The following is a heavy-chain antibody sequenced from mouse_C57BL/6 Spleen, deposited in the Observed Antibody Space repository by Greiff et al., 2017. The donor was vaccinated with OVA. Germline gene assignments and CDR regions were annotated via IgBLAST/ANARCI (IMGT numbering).Heavy chain of an antibody. CDR3: ARAYYDYDAWFAY. V-gene: IGHV5-6*01. D-gene: IGHD2-4*01. Sequence: EVKLVESGGDLVKPGGSLKLSCAASGFTFSSYGMSWVRQTPDKRLEWVATISSGGSYTYYPDSVKGRFTISRDNAKNTLYLQMSSLKSEDTAMYYCARAYYDYDAWFAYWGQGTLVTVSA. CDR2: ISSGGSYT. CDR1: GFTFSSYG. J-gene: IGHJ3*01.